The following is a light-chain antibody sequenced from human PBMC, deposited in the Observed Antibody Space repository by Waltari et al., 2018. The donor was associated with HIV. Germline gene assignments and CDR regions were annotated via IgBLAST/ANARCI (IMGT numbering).Light chain of an antibody. V-gene: IGLV2-11*01. CDR3: CSYGGRRI. Sequence: QSALTQPRSVSGSPGQSVTISCTGTSSDIGVYNYVSWYQQHAGKAPKLVIYDVSKRPSGVPVRFSGSKSGNTASLTISVLQPEDEADYHCCSYGGRRIFAGGTKLTVL. CDR1: SSDIGVYNY. CDR2: DVS. J-gene: IGLJ2*01.